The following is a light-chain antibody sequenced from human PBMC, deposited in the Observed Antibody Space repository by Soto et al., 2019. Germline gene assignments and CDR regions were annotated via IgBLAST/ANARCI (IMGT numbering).Light chain of an antibody. CDR2: GAS. V-gene: IGKV3-20*01. J-gene: IGKJ4*01. CDR3: QQYGSSSALT. CDR1: QSVSSSY. Sequence: EVGLAQSPGTLSLSPWERAALSCMASQSVSSSYLAWYQQKPGQAPRLLIYGASSRATGIPDRFSGSGSGTDFTLTTSRLEPEDFAVYYCQQYGSSSALTFGGGTKVDIK.